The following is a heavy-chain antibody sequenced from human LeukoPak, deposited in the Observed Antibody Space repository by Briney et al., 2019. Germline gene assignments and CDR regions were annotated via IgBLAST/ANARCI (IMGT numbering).Heavy chain of an antibody. CDR3: ARASSGWYYFDY. V-gene: IGHV1-69*13. D-gene: IGHD6-19*01. Sequence: SVKVSCKASGGTFSSYAISWVRQAPGQGLEWMGGIIPIFGTANYAQKFQGRVTITADESTSTAYMELSRLRSEDTAVYYCARASSGWYYFDYWGQGTLVTVSS. CDR2: IIPIFGTA. J-gene: IGHJ4*02. CDR1: GGTFSSYA.